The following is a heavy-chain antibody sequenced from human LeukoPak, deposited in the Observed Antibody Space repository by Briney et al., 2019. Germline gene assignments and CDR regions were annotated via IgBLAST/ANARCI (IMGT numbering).Heavy chain of an antibody. CDR1: GFTFDVHF. D-gene: IGHD6-13*01. V-gene: IGHV3-72*01. J-gene: IGHJ4*02. CDR2: VRNSPRGFGT. Sequence: PGGSLRLSCAASGFTFDVHFMDWVRQAPGKGLQWIGRVRNSPRGFGTEYAASVKGRFTISRDDSKNSVYLQINSLKVDDTAVYYCARARIPSGGRDEDYWGQGTLVTVSS. CDR3: ARARIPSGGRDEDY.